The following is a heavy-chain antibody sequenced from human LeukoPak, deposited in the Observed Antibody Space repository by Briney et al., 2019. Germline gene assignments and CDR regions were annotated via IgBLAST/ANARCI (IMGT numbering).Heavy chain of an antibody. D-gene: IGHD6-13*01. CDR2: IYSGGST. CDR1: GFTVSSNY. J-gene: IGHJ4*02. CDR3: ARDGYSSSLNY. V-gene: IGHV3-53*01. Sequence: GGSLRLSCAASGFTVSSNYMSWVRQAPGKGLEWVSVIYSGGSTYYADSVKGRFTISRDIAKNTLYLQMNSLRAEDTAVYYCARDGYSSSLNYWGQGTLVTVSS.